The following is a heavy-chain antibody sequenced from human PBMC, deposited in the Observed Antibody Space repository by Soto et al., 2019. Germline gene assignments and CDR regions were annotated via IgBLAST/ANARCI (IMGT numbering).Heavy chain of an antibody. CDR1: GGTFSSYT. Sequence: QVQLVQSGAEVKKPGSSVKVSCKASGGTFSSYTISWVRQAPGQGLEWMGRIIPILGIANYAQKFQGRVTTTADTSTSTAYMELSSLSSEDTAVYYCAPIGGGFIGPDWGQGTLVTVSS. D-gene: IGHD3-16*01. CDR3: APIGGGFIGPD. V-gene: IGHV1-69*02. J-gene: IGHJ4*02. CDR2: IIPILGIA.